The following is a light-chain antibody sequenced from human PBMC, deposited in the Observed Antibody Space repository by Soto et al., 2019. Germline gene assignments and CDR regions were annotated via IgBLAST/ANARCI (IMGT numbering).Light chain of an antibody. J-gene: IGKJ1*01. CDR3: QQYGSSQWT. CDR2: GAS. Sequence: IVLTQSPDTLSLSPGGRATLSCRASQRVSSSYFAWYQQKPGQAPGLLIHGASSRATGIPDRFSGSGSGTDFTLTINRLEPEDFAVYYCQQYGSSQWTFGQGTKVEIK. V-gene: IGKV3-20*01. CDR1: QRVSSSY.